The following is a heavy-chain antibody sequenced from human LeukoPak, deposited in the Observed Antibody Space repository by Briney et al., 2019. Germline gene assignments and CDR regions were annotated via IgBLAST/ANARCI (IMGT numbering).Heavy chain of an antibody. Sequence: ASVKVSCKASGYILTNFGITWVRQAPGQGLEWMGWIGADNGDTSYPQNFQGKVTMTTDTSTTTAYMEVRSLTSDDTAVYYCARAWSGRSPDYWGQGTLVTVSS. CDR1: GYILTNFG. J-gene: IGHJ4*02. CDR3: ARAWSGRSPDY. D-gene: IGHD3-3*01. CDR2: IGADNGDT. V-gene: IGHV1-18*01.